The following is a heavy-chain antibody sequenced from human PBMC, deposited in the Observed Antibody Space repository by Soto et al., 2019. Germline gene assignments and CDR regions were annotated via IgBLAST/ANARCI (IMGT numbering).Heavy chain of an antibody. CDR1: GGTFSSYA. V-gene: IGHV1-69*13. D-gene: IGHD5-18*01. Sequence: ASVKVSCKASGGTFSSYAISWVRQAPGQGLEWMGGIIPIFGTANYAQKFQGRVTITADESTSTAYMELSSLRSEDTAVYYCARDDRIKLWFPFYYYGMDVWGQGTTVTV. CDR3: ARDDRIKLWFPFYYYGMDV. CDR2: IIPIFGTA. J-gene: IGHJ6*02.